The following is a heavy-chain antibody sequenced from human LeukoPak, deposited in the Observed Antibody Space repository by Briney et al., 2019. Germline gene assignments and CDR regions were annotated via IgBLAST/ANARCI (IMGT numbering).Heavy chain of an antibody. Sequence: TGGSLRLSCAASGLTFHNYGMSWLRQTPGKGLEWGSSISGGADLSYYEDSVQGRFTISRDNSKNTLHLQMDSLRAHCAAIYYCATSPGIKASGTLYCRDFWGRGTLVSVPS. D-gene: IGHD1-26*01. J-gene: IGHJ4*02. V-gene: IGHV3-23*01. CDR2: ISGGADLS. CDR3: ATSPGIKASGTLYCRDF. CDR1: GLTFHNYG.